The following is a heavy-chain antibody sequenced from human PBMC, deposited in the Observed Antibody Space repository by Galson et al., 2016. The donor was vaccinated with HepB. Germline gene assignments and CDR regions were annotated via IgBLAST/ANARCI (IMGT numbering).Heavy chain of an antibody. CDR2: MSVSDDI. D-gene: IGHD3-10*02. J-gene: IGHJ6*02. CDR3: AKDWSTTTCVQGCLDV. V-gene: IGHV3-23*01. Sequence: SLRLSCAASGFTFSGYAMAWVRQAPGKGLEWVSGMSVSDDIYYAPTVKGRFTISRDKSKNTLFLQMNSLRAEDTAVYYCAKDWSTTTCVQGCLDVWGQGTTVTASS. CDR1: GFTFSGYA.